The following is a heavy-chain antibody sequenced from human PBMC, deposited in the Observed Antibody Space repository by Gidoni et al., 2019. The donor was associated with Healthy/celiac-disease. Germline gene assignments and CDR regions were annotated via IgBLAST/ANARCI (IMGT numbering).Heavy chain of an antibody. J-gene: IGHJ4*02. CDR3: ARIGVAADPRYYFDY. CDR2: INHSGST. V-gene: IGHV4-34*01. CDR1: GGSFSGHY. Sequence: QVQLQQWGAGLLKPSETLSLTCAVYGGSFSGHYWSGIRQPPGKGLGWIGAINHSGSTNYNPSLKSRVTISVDTSKNQFSLKLSSVTAADTAVYYCARIGVAADPRYYFDYWGQGTLVTASS. D-gene: IGHD6-13*01.